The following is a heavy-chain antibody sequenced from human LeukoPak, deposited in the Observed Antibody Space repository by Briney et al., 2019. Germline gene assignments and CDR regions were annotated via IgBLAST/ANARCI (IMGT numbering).Heavy chain of an antibody. D-gene: IGHD2-2*01. CDR2: IYTSGST. CDR1: GGSISSYY. Sequence: SETLSLTCTVSGGSISSYYWSWIRQPAGKGLEWIGRIYTSGSTNYNPSLKSRVTMSVDTSKNQFSLKLSSVTAADTAVYYCARAMSEDIVVVPAANPLDYWGQGTLVTVSS. CDR3: ARAMSEDIVVVPAANPLDY. J-gene: IGHJ4*02. V-gene: IGHV4-4*07.